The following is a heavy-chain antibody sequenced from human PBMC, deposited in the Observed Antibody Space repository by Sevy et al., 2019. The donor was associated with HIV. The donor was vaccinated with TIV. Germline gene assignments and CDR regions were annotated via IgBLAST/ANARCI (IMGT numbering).Heavy chain of an antibody. CDR3: ARGGGYCGGDCYSIDY. Sequence: GGSLRPSCAASGFTFSSYVMHWVRQAPGKGLEWVALIWYDGTIKYYAGSVKGRFTISRDNSKDTLFLQMNSLAPEDTAVYYCARGGGYCGGDCYSIDYWGQGALVTVSS. D-gene: IGHD2-21*02. CDR2: IWYDGTIK. J-gene: IGHJ4*02. V-gene: IGHV3-33*08. CDR1: GFTFSSYV.